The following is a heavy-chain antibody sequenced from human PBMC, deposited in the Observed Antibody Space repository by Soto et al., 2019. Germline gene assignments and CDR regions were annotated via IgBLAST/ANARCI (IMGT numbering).Heavy chain of an antibody. CDR1: GGSISSGGYY. CDR3: ASLTRSSTHSGYDIYYFDY. V-gene: IGHV4-31*03. Sequence: SETLSLTCTVSGGSISSGGYYWSWIRQHPGKGLEWIGYIYYSGSTYYNPSLKSRVTISVDTSKNQFSLKLSSVTAADTAVYYCASLTRSSTHSGYDIYYFDYWGQGTLVTVSS. D-gene: IGHD5-12*01. CDR2: IYYSGST. J-gene: IGHJ4*02.